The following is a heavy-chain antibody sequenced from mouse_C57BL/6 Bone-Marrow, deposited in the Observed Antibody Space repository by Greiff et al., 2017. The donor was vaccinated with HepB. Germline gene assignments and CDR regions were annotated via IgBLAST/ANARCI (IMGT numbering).Heavy chain of an antibody. Sequence: EVKVVESGGGLVQPGGSMKLSCVASGFTFSNYWMNWVRQSPEKGLEWVAQIRLKSDNYATHYAESVKGRFTISRDDSKSSVYLQMNNLRAEDTGIYYCTDDPWFAYWGQGTLVTVSA. J-gene: IGHJ3*01. CDR2: IRLKSDNYAT. CDR3: TDDPWFAY. CDR1: GFTFSNYW. V-gene: IGHV6-3*01. D-gene: IGHD2-3*01.